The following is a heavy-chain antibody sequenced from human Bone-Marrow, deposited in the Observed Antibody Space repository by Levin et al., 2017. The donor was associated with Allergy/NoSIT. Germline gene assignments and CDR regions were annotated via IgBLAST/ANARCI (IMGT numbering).Heavy chain of an antibody. CDR3: AKAPTSFGYYFDS. Sequence: GGSLRLSCAASGFTFSSYGMHWVRQAPGKGLEWVTIISNDGSNQHYGDSVKGRFTVSRDNSKRTVFLQMNSLRPEDTAVYYCAKAPTSFGYYFDSWGQGTLVTVSS. D-gene: IGHD3-16*01. CDR2: ISNDGSNQ. V-gene: IGHV3-30*18. J-gene: IGHJ4*02. CDR1: GFTFSSYG.